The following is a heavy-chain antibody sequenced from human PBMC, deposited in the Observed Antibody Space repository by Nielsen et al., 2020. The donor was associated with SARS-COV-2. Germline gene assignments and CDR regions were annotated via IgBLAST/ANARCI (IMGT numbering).Heavy chain of an antibody. CDR2: TYYRSKWYN. CDR3: ARDAHSSGPYYYYYMDV. Sequence: LSCAISGDSVSSNSAAWNWIRQSPSRGLEWLGRTYYRSKWYNDYAVSVKSRITINPDTSKNQFSLQLNSVTPEDTAVYYCARDAHSSGPYYYYYMDVWGKGTTVTVSS. V-gene: IGHV6-1*01. D-gene: IGHD6-19*01. CDR1: GDSVSSNSAA. J-gene: IGHJ6*03.